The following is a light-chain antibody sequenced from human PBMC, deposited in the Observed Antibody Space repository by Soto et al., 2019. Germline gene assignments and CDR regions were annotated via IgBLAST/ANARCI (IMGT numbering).Light chain of an antibody. CDR1: QSVSSN. J-gene: IGKJ1*01. Sequence: EIVMTQSPATLSVSPGERATLSCRASQSVSSNLAWYQQKPGQAPRLLIYGASTRATGIPARFSGSESGTEFTLTISSLQSEDFAVYYCQQYNNGGTFGQGTKV. CDR3: QQYNNGGT. CDR2: GAS. V-gene: IGKV3-15*01.